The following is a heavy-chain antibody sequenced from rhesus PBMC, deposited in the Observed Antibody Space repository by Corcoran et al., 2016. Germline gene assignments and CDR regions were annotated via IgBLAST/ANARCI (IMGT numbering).Heavy chain of an antibody. CDR2: IYGSGSST. D-gene: IGHD6-25*01. CDR1: GGSISSSY. V-gene: IGHV4-169*02. J-gene: IGHJ5-1*01. Sequence: QLQLQESGPGLVKPSETLSLTCAVSGGSISSSYWSWIRQAPVKGLDWIGYIYGSGSSTNYNPSLKSRVTLSVDTSKNHLSLKLSSGTAADTAVYYCARDKREAYSRSLHVWGQGVLVTVSS. CDR3: ARDKREAYSRSLHV.